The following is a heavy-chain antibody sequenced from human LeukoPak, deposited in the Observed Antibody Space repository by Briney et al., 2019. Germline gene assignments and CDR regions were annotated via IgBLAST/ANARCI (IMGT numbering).Heavy chain of an antibody. CDR3: ASAYYDILTGYFRHAFDI. D-gene: IGHD3-9*01. J-gene: IGHJ3*02. V-gene: IGHV4-39*01. CDR1: GGSISSSSYY. CDR2: IYYSGST. Sequence: SETLSLTCAVSGGSISSSSYYWGWIRQPPGKGLEWIGSIYYSGSTYYNPSLKSRVTISVDTSKNQFSLKLSSVTAADTAVYYCASAYYDILTGYFRHAFDIWGQGTMVTVSS.